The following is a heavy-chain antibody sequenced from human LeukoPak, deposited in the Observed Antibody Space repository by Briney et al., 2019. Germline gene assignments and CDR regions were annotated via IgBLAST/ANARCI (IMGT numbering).Heavy chain of an antibody. D-gene: IGHD6-19*01. CDR2: INPNSGGT. Sequence: ASVKVSCKASGYTFTGYYMHWVRQAPGQGLEWMGWINPNSGGTNYAQKFQGRVTMTRDTSISTAYMELSRLRSDDTAVYYCARDTAVAGTIRALRYWGQGTLVTVSS. CDR3: ARDTAVAGTIRALRY. V-gene: IGHV1-2*02. CDR1: GYTFTGYY. J-gene: IGHJ4*02.